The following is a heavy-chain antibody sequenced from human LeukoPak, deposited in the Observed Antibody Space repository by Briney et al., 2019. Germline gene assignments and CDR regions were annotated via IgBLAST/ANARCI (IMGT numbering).Heavy chain of an antibody. CDR3: ASSDIPAVPDNNWFDP. CDR2: ISSSSSYI. CDR1: GFTFSSCS. V-gene: IGHV3-21*01. J-gene: IGHJ5*02. Sequence: SGGSLRLSCAASGFTFSSCSMNWVRQAPGKGLEWVSSISSSSSYIYYADSVKGRFTISRDNAKNSLYLQMNSLRAEDTAVYYCASSDIPAVPDNNWFDPWGQGTLVTVSS. D-gene: IGHD2-2*01.